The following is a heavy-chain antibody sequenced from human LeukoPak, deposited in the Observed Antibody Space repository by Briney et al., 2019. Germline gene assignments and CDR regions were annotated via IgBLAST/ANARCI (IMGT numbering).Heavy chain of an antibody. CDR2: IYHSGST. D-gene: IGHD3-10*01. V-gene: IGHV4-38-2*01. CDR1: GYSISSGYY. J-gene: IGHJ6*03. Sequence: SETLSLTCAVSGYSISSGYYWGWIRQPPGKGLEWIGSIYHSGSTDYNPSLKSRVTISVDTSKNQFSLKLSSGTAADTAVYYCARLGYYYGSGSYYTPVYYYYYMDVWGKGTTVTVSS. CDR3: ARLGYYYGSGSYYTPVYYYYYMDV.